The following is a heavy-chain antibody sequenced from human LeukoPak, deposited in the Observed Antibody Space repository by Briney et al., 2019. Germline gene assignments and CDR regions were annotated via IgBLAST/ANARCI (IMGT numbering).Heavy chain of an antibody. CDR1: GGSLSSYY. Sequence: SETLSLTCTVYGGSLSSYYWSWIRQPPGKGLEWIGYIYYSGSTNYNPSRKSRVTISVDTSKNQFSLKLSSVTAADTAVYYCARADYGSGSRFDPWGQGTLVTVSS. D-gene: IGHD3-10*01. CDR3: ARADYGSGSRFDP. CDR2: IYYSGST. J-gene: IGHJ5*02. V-gene: IGHV4-59*01.